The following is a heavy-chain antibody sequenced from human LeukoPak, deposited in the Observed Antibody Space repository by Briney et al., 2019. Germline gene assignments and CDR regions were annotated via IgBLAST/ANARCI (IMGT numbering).Heavy chain of an antibody. J-gene: IGHJ4*02. V-gene: IGHV3-23*01. CDR2: ISASAYTT. CDR1: EFTFSNYV. Sequence: PGGALRLSCAASEFTFSNYVMSGVRQTPGKGLEGVSTISASAYTTHYADSVKGRFTISRDNSKDTLYLQMDSLRVDDTAVYYCAKTIPEQQQLVPRCFDSWGQGTLVTVSS. D-gene: IGHD6-13*01. CDR3: AKTIPEQQQLVPRCFDS.